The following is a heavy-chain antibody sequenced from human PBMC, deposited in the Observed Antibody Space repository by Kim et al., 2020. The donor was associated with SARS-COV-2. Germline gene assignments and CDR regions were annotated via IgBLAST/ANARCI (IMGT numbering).Heavy chain of an antibody. D-gene: IGHD2-2*01. CDR2: IWYDGSNK. CDR3: ARDPQEYQLLYYFDY. CDR1: GFTFSSYG. J-gene: IGHJ4*02. Sequence: GGSLRLSCAASGFTFSSYGMHWVRQAPGKGLEWVAVIWYDGSNKYYADSVKGRFTISRDNSKNTLYLQMNSLRAEDTAVYYCARDPQEYQLLYYFDYWGQGTLVTVSS. V-gene: IGHV3-33*01.